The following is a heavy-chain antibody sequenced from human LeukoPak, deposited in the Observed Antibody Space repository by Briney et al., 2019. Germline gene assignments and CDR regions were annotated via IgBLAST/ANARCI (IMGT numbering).Heavy chain of an antibody. D-gene: IGHD1-26*01. CDR2: IYYSGST. J-gene: IGHJ4*02. Sequence: SETLSLTCTVSGGSISSYYWSWIRQPPGKGLEWIGYIYYSGSTNYNPSLKSRVTISVDTSKNQFSLKLSSVTAADTAVYYCAREPSGSYDGYYFDYWGQETLVTVSS. CDR1: GGSISSYY. V-gene: IGHV4-59*01. CDR3: AREPSGSYDGYYFDY.